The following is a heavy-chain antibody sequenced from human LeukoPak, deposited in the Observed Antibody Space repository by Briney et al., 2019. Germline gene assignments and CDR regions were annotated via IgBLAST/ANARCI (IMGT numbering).Heavy chain of an antibody. D-gene: IGHD3-22*01. CDR1: GGSVSSGSYY. CDR3: ARIVTYYYDSSGYYWFDY. CDR2: IYYSGST. J-gene: IGHJ4*02. Sequence: PSETLSLTCTVSGGSVSSGSYYWSWIRQPPGKGLEWIGYIYYSGSTNYNPSLKSRVTISVDTFKNQFSLKLSSVTAADTAVYYCARIVTYYYDSSGYYWFDYWGQGTLVTVSS. V-gene: IGHV4-61*01.